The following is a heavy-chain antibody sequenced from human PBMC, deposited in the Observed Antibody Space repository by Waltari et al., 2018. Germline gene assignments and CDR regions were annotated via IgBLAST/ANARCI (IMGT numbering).Heavy chain of an antibody. J-gene: IGHJ3*02. CDR3: ARGYSSGWSWAFDI. Sequence: QVQLQESGPGLVKPSQTLSLTCTVSGGSISSGGYYWSWIRKHPGKGLEWIGYIYYSGSTYYNPSLKSLVTISVDTSKNQFSLKLSSVTAADTAVYYCARGYSSGWSWAFDIWGQGTMVTVSS. V-gene: IGHV4-31*01. CDR2: IYYSGST. D-gene: IGHD6-19*01. CDR1: GGSISSGGYY.